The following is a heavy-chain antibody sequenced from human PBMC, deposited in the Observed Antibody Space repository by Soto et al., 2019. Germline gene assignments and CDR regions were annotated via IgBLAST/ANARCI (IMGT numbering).Heavy chain of an antibody. CDR3: ARGSTVLRFLEWLFQKEYSYMDV. D-gene: IGHD3-3*01. CDR2: IYYSGST. J-gene: IGHJ6*03. Sequence: SQTLSLTCTVSGGSISSGGYYWSWIRQHPGKGLEWIGYIYYSGSTYYNPSLKSRVTISVDTSKNQFSLKLSSVTAADTAVYYCARGSTVLRFLEWLFQKEYSYMDVWGKGTTVTVSS. CDR1: GGSISSGGYY. V-gene: IGHV4-31*03.